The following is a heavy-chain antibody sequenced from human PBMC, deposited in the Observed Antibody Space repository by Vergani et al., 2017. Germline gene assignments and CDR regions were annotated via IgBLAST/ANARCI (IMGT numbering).Heavy chain of an antibody. CDR1: GGSISSYY. Sequence: QVQLQESGPGLVKPSETLSLTCTVSGGSISSYYWSWIRQPPGKGLEWIGYIYYSGSTNYNPSLKSRVTISVDTSKNQFSLKLSSVTAADTAVYYCARCGYGSGSYYPYSYYMGVWGKGTTVTVSS. D-gene: IGHD3-10*01. J-gene: IGHJ6*03. CDR3: ARCGYGSGSYYPYSYYMGV. V-gene: IGHV4-59*01. CDR2: IYYSGST.